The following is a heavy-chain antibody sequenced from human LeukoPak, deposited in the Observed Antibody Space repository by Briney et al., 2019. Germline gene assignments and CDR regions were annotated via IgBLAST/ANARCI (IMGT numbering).Heavy chain of an antibody. CDR1: EFSVKYNY. J-gene: IGHJ6*02. CDR2: LYSAGST. Sequence: GGSLRLSCAASEFSVKYNYMTWVRQAPGKGLEWVSLLYSAGSTNYADSVKGRFTISRDNAKNSLYLQMNSLRAEDTAVYYCARVKWELLGYGMDVWGQGTTVTVSS. CDR3: ARVKWELLGYGMDV. V-gene: IGHV3-53*01. D-gene: IGHD1-26*01.